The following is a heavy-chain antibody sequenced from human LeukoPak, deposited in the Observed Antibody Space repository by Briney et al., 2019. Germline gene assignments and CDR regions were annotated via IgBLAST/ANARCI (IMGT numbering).Heavy chain of an antibody. D-gene: IGHD2-15*01. Sequence: GGSLRLSCAASALTFSSYWMHWVRQAPGKGLVWVSRINSDGSSKSYADSVKGRFTISRDNAKNTMYLQMNSLRAEDTAMYYCARGSDCSGGSCYSYWYFDLWGRGTLVTVSS. CDR3: ARGSDCSGGSCYSYWYFDL. V-gene: IGHV3-74*01. CDR2: INSDGSSK. J-gene: IGHJ2*01. CDR1: ALTFSSYW.